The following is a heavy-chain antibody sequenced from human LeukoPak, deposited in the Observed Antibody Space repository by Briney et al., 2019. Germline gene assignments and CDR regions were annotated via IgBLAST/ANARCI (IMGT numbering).Heavy chain of an antibody. Sequence: GGSLRLSCAASGFTFSSYSMNWVRQAPGKGLEWVSSISSSSSYIYYADSVKGRFTISRDNAKNSLYLQMNSLRAEDTAVYYCARDRAAIIAAAGHDAFDIWGQGTMVTVSS. CDR1: GFTFSSYS. J-gene: IGHJ3*02. V-gene: IGHV3-21*01. CDR3: ARDRAAIIAAAGHDAFDI. CDR2: ISSSSSYI. D-gene: IGHD6-13*01.